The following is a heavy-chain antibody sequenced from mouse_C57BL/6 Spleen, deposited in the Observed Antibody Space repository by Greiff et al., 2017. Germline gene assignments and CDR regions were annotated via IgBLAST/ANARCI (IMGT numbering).Heavy chain of an antibody. V-gene: IGHV2-6-1*01. CDR2: IWSDGST. J-gene: IGHJ2*01. Sequence: QVQLKESGPGLVAPSQSLSITCTVSGFSLTSYGVHWVRQPPGKGLEWLVVIWSDGSTTYNSALKSRLSISKDKSKSQVFLKMNSLQTDNTAMYYCARHAIYYDYDVDYFDYWGQGTTLTVSS. CDR1: GFSLTSYG. D-gene: IGHD2-4*01. CDR3: ARHAIYYDYDVDYFDY.